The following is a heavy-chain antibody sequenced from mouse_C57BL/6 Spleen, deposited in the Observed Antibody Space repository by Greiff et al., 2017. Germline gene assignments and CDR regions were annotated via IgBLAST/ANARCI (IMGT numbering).Heavy chain of an antibody. Sequence: VKLQESDAELVKPGASVKISCKVSGYTFTDHTIPWMKQRPEQGLEWIGYIFPGDGSTKYNEKFKGKATLTADKSSSTAYMQLNSLTSEDAAVYFCARVRDYGYDGAWLAYWGQGTLVTVSA. CDR1: GYTFTDHT. V-gene: IGHV1-78*01. CDR3: ARVRDYGYDGAWLAY. J-gene: IGHJ3*01. CDR2: IFPGDGST. D-gene: IGHD2-2*01.